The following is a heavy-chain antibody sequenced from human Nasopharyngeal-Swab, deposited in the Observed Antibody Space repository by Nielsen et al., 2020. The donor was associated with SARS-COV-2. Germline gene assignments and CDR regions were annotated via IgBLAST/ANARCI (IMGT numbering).Heavy chain of an antibody. Sequence: WIRQRTGKGLEWIGSIYYSGSTYYNPSLKSRVTISVDTSKNQFSLKLSSVTAADTAVYYYARRVARAPRHEGDYYYGMDVWGQGTTVTVSS. D-gene: IGHD3-16*01. CDR2: IYYSGST. V-gene: IGHV4-39*01. J-gene: IGHJ6*02. CDR3: ARRVARAPRHEGDYYYGMDV.